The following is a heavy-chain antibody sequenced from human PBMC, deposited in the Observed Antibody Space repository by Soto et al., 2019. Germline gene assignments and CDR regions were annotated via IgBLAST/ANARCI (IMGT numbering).Heavy chain of an antibody. V-gene: IGHV4-31*03. CDR3: ARSGAYCISTSCYAWFDP. CDR2: IYYSGST. D-gene: IGHD2-2*01. CDR1: GGSISSGGYY. Sequence: TLSLTCTVPGGSISSGGYYWSWIRQHPGKGLEWIGYIYYSGSTYYNPSLKSRVTISVDTSKNQFSLKLSSVTAADTAVYYCARSGAYCISTSCYAWFDPWGQGTLVTVSS. J-gene: IGHJ5*02.